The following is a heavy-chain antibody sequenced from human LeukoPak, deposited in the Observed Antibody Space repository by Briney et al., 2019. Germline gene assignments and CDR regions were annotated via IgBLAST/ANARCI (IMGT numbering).Heavy chain of an antibody. Sequence: SGGTLRLSCAASGFTFSSCGMSWVRQAPGKGLEWVSALSDSGGSTFYADSVKGRFTISRDNSKNTLYLQMNSLRAEDTAVYYCARRAGAYSHPYDYWGQGTLVTVSS. CDR2: LSDSGGST. V-gene: IGHV3-23*01. CDR1: GFTFSSCG. CDR3: ARRAGAYSHPYDY. D-gene: IGHD4/OR15-4a*01. J-gene: IGHJ4*02.